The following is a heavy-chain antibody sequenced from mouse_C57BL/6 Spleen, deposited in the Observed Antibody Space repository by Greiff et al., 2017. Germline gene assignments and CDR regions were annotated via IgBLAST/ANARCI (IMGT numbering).Heavy chain of an antibody. J-gene: IGHJ4*01. CDR3: ARRGDGSSLYYAMDY. D-gene: IGHD1-1*01. CDR2: ISSGSSTI. CDR1: GFTFSDYG. V-gene: IGHV5-17*01. Sequence: EVQVVESRGGLVKPGGSLKLSCAASGFTFSDYGMHWVRQAPEKGLEWVAYISSGSSTIYYADTVKGRFTISRDNAKNTLFLQMTSLRSEDTAMYYCARRGDGSSLYYAMDYWGQGTSVTVSS.